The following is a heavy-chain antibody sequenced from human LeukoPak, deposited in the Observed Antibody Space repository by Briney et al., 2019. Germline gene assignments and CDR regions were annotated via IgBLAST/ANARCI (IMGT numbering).Heavy chain of an antibody. CDR1: GGSISSYY. CDR2: GST. CDR3: ARRRSDAFDI. D-gene: IGHD1-26*01. V-gene: IGHV4-59*01. Sequence: SETLSLTCTVSGGSISSYYWSWIWQPPGKGLEWIGYGSTNYNPALKSRVTISLDTSRNHFSLRLSSVTAADTAVYYCARRRSDAFDIWGQGTMVTVSS. J-gene: IGHJ3*02.